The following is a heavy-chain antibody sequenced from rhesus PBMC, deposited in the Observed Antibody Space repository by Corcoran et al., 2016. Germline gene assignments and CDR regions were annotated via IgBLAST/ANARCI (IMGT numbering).Heavy chain of an antibody. CDR1: GFSISTSGTG. V-gene: IGHV2-95*01. Sequence: QVTLKESGPALVKPTQTLTLTCTFSGFSISTSGTGVGWIRQPPGKALEWLASIYWNVSKYYSTSLKSRLTISKDTSKNQVVLTMTTMDPVDTATYYCARARGYCDYWGQGVLVTVSS. D-gene: IGHD2-27*01. CDR3: ARARGYCDY. J-gene: IGHJ4*01. CDR2: IYWNVSK.